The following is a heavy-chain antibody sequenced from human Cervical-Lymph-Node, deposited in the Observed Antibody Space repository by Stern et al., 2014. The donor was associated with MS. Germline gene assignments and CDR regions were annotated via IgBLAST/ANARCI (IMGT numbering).Heavy chain of an antibody. CDR3: ARARSTVTTGWYFDL. CDR2: IIPILGIA. Sequence: QLVQSGAEVKKPGSSVKVSCKASGGTFSSYTISWVRQAPGQGLEWMGRIIPILGIANYAQKFQGRVTITADKSTSTAYMELSSLRSEDTAVYYCARARSTVTTGWYFDLWGRGTLVTVSS. V-gene: IGHV1-69*09. D-gene: IGHD4-17*01. CDR1: GGTFSSYT. J-gene: IGHJ2*01.